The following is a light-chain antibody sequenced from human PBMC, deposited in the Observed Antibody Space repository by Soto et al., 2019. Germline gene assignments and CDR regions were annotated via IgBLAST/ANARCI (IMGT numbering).Light chain of an antibody. CDR3: AAWDDSLNGWV. CDR2: EDT. V-gene: IGLV2-23*01. Sequence: QSALTQPASVSGSPGQSITISCTGPSSDVGGSKVVSWYQHHPGKAPKLIIYEDTKRPSGVSTRFSGSKSGNTASLTISGLQAEDEADYYCAAWDDSLNGWVFGGGTKLTVL. J-gene: IGLJ3*02. CDR1: SSDVGGSKV.